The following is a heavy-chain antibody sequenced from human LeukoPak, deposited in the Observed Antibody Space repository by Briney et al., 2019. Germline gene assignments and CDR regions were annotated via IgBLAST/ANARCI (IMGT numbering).Heavy chain of an antibody. CDR2: IRSKAYGGTT. CDR3: TRDWVLFWNDVPGAFDI. V-gene: IGHV3-49*04. J-gene: IGHJ3*02. CDR1: GFTFGDYA. Sequence: GGSLRLSCTASGFTFGDYAMSWVRQAPGKGLEWVGFIRSKAYGGTTEYAASAKGRFTISRDDSKSIAYLQMNSLKTEGTAVYYCTRDWVLFWNDVPGAFDIWGQGTMVTVSS. D-gene: IGHD1-1*01.